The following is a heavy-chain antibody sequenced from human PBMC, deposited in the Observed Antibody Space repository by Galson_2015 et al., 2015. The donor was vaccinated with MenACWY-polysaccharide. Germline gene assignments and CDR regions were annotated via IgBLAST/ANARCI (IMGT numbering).Heavy chain of an antibody. D-gene: IGHD2-2*01. CDR2: ISSSGGDT. CDR1: GFSFSSCA. V-gene: IGHV3-23*01. Sequence: SLRLSCAASGFSFSSCAMSWVRQAPGKGLEWVSGISSSGGDTYYADSVKGRFTISRDNSKSTLFLQMNSLRAEDTAIYYCAKAYIAVIPDAAYNHWGQGTLVTASS. CDR3: AKAYIAVIPDAAYNH. J-gene: IGHJ5*02.